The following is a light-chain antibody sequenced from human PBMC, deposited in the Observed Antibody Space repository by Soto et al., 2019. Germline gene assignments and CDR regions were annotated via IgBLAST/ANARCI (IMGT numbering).Light chain of an antibody. Sequence: DIQMTQSPSSLSASVVDRVTITCLASQSISSYLNWYQQKPGKAPKLLIYAASSLQSGVPSRFSGSGSGTDFTPTISSLQPEDFATYYCQQSYSTPLITFGQGTRLEIK. V-gene: IGKV1-39*01. J-gene: IGKJ5*01. CDR3: QQSYSTPLIT. CDR1: QSISSY. CDR2: AAS.